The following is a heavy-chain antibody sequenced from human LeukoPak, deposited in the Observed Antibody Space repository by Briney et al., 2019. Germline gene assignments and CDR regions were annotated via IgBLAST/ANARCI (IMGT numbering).Heavy chain of an antibody. V-gene: IGHV4-39*01. CDR2: IYYSVST. D-gene: IGHD3-10*01. CDR1: GGSISSSTYY. CDR3: ARQNWNYFQHPEESDY. J-gene: IGHJ4*02. Sequence: KPSETLSLTCSVSGGSISSSTYYWGWIRQPPGKGLEWIGSIYYSVSTLYNPSLKSRVTISVDTSKNQFSLKLSSVTAEDTAVYYCARQNWNYFQHPEESDYWGQGTLVTVSS.